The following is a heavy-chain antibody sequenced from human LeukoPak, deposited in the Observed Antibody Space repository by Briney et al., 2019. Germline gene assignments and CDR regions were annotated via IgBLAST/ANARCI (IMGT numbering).Heavy chain of an antibody. CDR3: ARDYYYDSSGFDY. CDR2: IYSGGST. CDR1: GFTVSSNY. Sequence: PGGSLRLSCAASGFTVSSNYMSWVRQVPGKGLEWVSVIYSGGSTYYADSVKGRFTISRDNSKNTLYLQMNSLRAEDTAVYYCARDYYYDSSGFDYWGQGTLVTVSS. V-gene: IGHV3-53*01. D-gene: IGHD3-22*01. J-gene: IGHJ4*02.